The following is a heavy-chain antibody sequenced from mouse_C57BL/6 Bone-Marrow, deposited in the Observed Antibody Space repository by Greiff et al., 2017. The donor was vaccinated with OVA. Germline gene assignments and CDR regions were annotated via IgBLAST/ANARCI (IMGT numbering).Heavy chain of an antibody. CDR3: ARRVSTMVTTWDDY. CDR2: IDPSDSYT. CDR1: GYTFTSYW. J-gene: IGHJ2*01. V-gene: IGHV1-50*01. D-gene: IGHD2-2*01. Sequence: VQLQQPGAELVKPGASVKLSCKASGYTFTSYWMQWVKQRPGQGLEWIGEIDPSDSYTNYNQKFKGKATLTVYTSSSTAYMQLSSLTSEDSAVYCCARRVSTMVTTWDDYWGQGTTLTVSS.